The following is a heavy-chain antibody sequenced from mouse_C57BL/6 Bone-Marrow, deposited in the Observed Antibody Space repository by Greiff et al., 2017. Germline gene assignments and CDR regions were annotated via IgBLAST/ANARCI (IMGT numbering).Heavy chain of an antibody. V-gene: IGHV3-6*01. CDR1: GYSITSGYY. D-gene: IGHD3-3*01. Sequence: EVKLQESGPGLVKPSQSLSLTCSVTGYSITSGYYWNWIRQFPGNKLEWMGYISYDGSNNYNPSLKNRISITRDTSNNQFFLKLNSVTTEDTATYYCARGGTRRRFAYWGQGTLVTVSA. CDR3: ARGGTRRRFAY. CDR2: ISYDGSN. J-gene: IGHJ3*01.